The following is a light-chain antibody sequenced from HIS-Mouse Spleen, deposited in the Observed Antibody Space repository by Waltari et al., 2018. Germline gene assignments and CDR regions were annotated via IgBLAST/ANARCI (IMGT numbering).Light chain of an antibody. J-gene: IGLJ2*01. Sequence: SYVLTQPPSVSVAPGQTARIPCWGNNIGRKSLHWYQQKPGQAPVLVVYDDSDRPSGIPERFSGSNSGNTATLTISRVEAGDEADYYCQVWDSSSDHVVFGGGTKLTVL. CDR3: QVWDSSSDHVV. V-gene: IGLV3-21*02. CDR1: NIGRKS. CDR2: DDS.